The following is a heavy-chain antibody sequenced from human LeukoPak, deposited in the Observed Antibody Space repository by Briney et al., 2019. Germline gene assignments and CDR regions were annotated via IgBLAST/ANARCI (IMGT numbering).Heavy chain of an antibody. CDR3: ASGLGSYSVYFDH. Sequence: GGSLRLSCAASGFTVSSNYMSWVRQAPGKGLEWVSVIYSGGSTYYADSVKGRFTISRHNSKNTLYLQMNSLRAEDTAVYYCASGLGSYSVYFDHWGQGTLVTVSS. D-gene: IGHD3-10*01. CDR1: GFTVSSNY. J-gene: IGHJ4*02. V-gene: IGHV3-53*04. CDR2: IYSGGST.